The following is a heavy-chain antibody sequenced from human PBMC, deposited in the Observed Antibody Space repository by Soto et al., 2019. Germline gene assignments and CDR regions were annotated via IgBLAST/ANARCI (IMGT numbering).Heavy chain of an antibody. CDR2: IYYSGST. CDR1: GGSISSSSYY. Sequence: QLQLQESGPGLVKPSETLSLTCTVSGGSISSSSYYWGWVRQPPGKGLEWIGSIYYSGSTYYNPSLKSRVTISVDTSKNQFSLKLSSVTAADTAVYYCARRLLPKGSSSWYVDYWGQGTLVTVSS. CDR3: ARRLLPKGSSSWYVDY. V-gene: IGHV4-39*01. D-gene: IGHD6-13*01. J-gene: IGHJ4*02.